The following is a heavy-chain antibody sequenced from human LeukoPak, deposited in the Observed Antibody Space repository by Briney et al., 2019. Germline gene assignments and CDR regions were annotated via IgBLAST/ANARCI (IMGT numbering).Heavy chain of an antibody. Sequence: GGSLRLSCAASGFTFDDYAMHWVRHAPGKGLGWVSLISGDGGSTYYADSVKGRFTISRDNSKNSLYLQMNSLRTEDTALYYCAKEQDYYDSSGYYSPIDYWGQGTLVTVST. CDR3: AKEQDYYDSSGYYSPIDY. D-gene: IGHD3-22*01. J-gene: IGHJ4*02. V-gene: IGHV3-43*02. CDR2: ISGDGGST. CDR1: GFTFDDYA.